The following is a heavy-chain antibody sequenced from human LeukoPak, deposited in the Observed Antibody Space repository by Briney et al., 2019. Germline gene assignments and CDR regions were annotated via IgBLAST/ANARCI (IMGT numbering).Heavy chain of an antibody. J-gene: IGHJ5*02. CDR3: ARGIRGYSSSPSPPSWFDP. CDR1: GGSISSYY. D-gene: IGHD6-13*01. Sequence: SGTLSLTCTVSGGSISSYYWSWIRQPAGKGLEWIGRIYTSGSTNYNPSLKSRVTMSVDTSKNQFSLKLSSVTAADTAVYYCARGIRGYSSSPSPPSWFDPWGQGTLVTVSS. V-gene: IGHV4-4*07. CDR2: IYTSGST.